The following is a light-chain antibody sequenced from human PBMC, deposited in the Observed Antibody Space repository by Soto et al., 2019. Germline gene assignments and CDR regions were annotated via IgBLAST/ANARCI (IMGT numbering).Light chain of an antibody. V-gene: IGKV1-5*03. CDR3: QHYNSYSEA. Sequence: DIQMTQSPSTLSGSVGDRVTITCRASQTISSWLAWSQQKPGKAPKLRSYKASTLQRGVPSRFSGSGSGTEFALNISSLQPDDFATYYCQHYNSYSEAFGQGTKVELK. CDR1: QTISSW. J-gene: IGKJ1*01. CDR2: KAS.